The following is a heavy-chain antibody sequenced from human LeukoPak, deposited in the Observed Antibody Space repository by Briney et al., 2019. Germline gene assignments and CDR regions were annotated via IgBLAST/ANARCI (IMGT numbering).Heavy chain of an antibody. CDR3: ARGYYDILTGYSFDY. Sequence: GGSLRLSCAASGFTFSSYAMSWVRQAPGKGLEWVSAISGSGGSTYYADSVKGRFTISRDNSKNTLYLQMNSLRAEDTAVYYCARGYYDILTGYSFDYWGQGALVTVSS. V-gene: IGHV3-23*01. CDR1: GFTFSSYA. CDR2: ISGSGGST. J-gene: IGHJ4*02. D-gene: IGHD3-9*01.